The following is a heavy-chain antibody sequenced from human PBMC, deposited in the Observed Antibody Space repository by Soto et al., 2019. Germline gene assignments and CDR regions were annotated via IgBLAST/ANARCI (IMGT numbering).Heavy chain of an antibody. CDR2: IIPILGIA. V-gene: IGHV1-69*02. Sequence: QVQLVQSGAEVKKPGSSVKVSCKASGGTFSSYTISWVRQAPGQVLEWMGRIIPILGIANYAQKFQGRVTITADKSTSKAYMELSSLRSEDTAVYYCARLRDSDGMDVWGQGTTVTVSS. CDR1: GGTFSSYT. D-gene: IGHD1-26*01. J-gene: IGHJ6*02. CDR3: ARLRDSDGMDV.